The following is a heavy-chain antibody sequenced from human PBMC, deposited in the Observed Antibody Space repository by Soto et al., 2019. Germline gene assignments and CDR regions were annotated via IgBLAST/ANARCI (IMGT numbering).Heavy chain of an antibody. CDR3: VRGAAS. Sequence: QVQLVQSGAEVKKPGASVKVSCRASGDTFISDDINWVRQATGQGLEWMGWMNPNSGNTGYGQKFQGRLTLTRDTSISTAYMELSSLRSDDTAIYYCVRGAASWGQGTLVTVSS. V-gene: IGHV1-8*01. J-gene: IGHJ5*02. CDR2: MNPNSGNT. CDR1: GDTFISDD.